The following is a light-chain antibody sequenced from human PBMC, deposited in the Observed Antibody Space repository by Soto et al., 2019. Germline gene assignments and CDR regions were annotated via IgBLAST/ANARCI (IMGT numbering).Light chain of an antibody. CDR1: SSDVGGYDY. CDR3: SSYPSGRNPYV. CDR2: AVN. J-gene: IGLJ1*01. V-gene: IGLV2-14*01. Sequence: QSVLTQPASVSGSPGQSITISCTGTSSDVGGYDYVSWYQLHPGKAPKLMVFAVNNRPSGVSFRFSGSKSGNTASLTISGLQAEDEADYYCSSYPSGRNPYVFGSGTKVTVL.